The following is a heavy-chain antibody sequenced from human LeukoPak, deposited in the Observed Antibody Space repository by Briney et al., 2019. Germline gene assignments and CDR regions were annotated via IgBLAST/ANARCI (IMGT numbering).Heavy chain of an antibody. V-gene: IGHV4-39*07. CDR3: AREPMVRGVRWVLGYLFGGFDY. CDR1: GGSISISSYY. CDR2: IYYSGST. Sequence: PSETLSLTCTVSGGSISISSYYWGWIRQPPGKGLEWIGNIYYSGSTYYNPSLKSPVTISVDTSKNQFSLKLSSVTAADTAVYYCAREPMVRGVRWVLGYLFGGFDYWGQGTLVTVSS. D-gene: IGHD3-10*01. J-gene: IGHJ4*02.